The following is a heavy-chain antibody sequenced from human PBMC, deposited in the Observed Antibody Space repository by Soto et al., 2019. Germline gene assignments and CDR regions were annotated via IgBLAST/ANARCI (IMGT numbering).Heavy chain of an antibody. CDR2: IYYSGST. J-gene: IGHJ3*02. Sequence: QVQLQESGPGLVKPSETLSLTCTVSGGSISSYYWSWIRQPPGKGLEWIGYIYYSGSTNYNPSLKSRVTISVDPSKNQFSLKLSSVTAADTAVYYCARDDAPGIAVAGTRGTAFDIWGQGTMVTVSS. CDR1: GGSISSYY. CDR3: ARDDAPGIAVAGTRGTAFDI. V-gene: IGHV4-59*01. D-gene: IGHD6-19*01.